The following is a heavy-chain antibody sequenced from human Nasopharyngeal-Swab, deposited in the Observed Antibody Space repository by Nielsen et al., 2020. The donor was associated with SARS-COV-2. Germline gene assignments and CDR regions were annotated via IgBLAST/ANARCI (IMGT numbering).Heavy chain of an antibody. CDR2: ISYDGSNK. Sequence: GESLKISCGASGFTFSSYGMHWVRQAPGKELEWVAVISYDGSNKYYADSVKGRFTISRDNSKNTLYLQMNSLRAEDTAVYYCASNYGSGSYPTRDYYMDVWGKGTTVTVSS. CDR3: ASNYGSGSYPTRDYYMDV. J-gene: IGHJ6*03. D-gene: IGHD3-10*01. CDR1: GFTFSSYG. V-gene: IGHV3-30*19.